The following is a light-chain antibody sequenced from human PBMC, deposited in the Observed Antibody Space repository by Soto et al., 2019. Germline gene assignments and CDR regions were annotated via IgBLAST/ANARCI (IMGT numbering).Light chain of an antibody. CDR2: EVS. J-gene: IGLJ2*01. V-gene: IGLV2-8*01. CDR3: SSYAGNNNLV. Sequence: QSALTQPPSASGSPGQSVTISCTGTSSDVAGYNYVSWYQQHPGKAPKLTIYEVSKRPSGVPDRFSGSKSGNTASLTVSGLQAEDEADYYCSSYAGNNNLVFGGGTKLTVL. CDR1: SSDVAGYNY.